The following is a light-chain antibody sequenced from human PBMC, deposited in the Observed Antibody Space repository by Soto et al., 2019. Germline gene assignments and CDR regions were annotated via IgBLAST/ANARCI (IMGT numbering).Light chain of an antibody. CDR1: QGISNW. CDR2: TGS. Sequence: DIQMTQSPSSVSASVGDRVSITCRASQGISNWLTWYQQKPGRAPKLLIYTGSSLQSGVPSRFSGTGSGTDFTLTISSLQPEDVATYYCQQANSFPLTFGGGTKVEIK. V-gene: IGKV1-12*01. CDR3: QQANSFPLT. J-gene: IGKJ4*01.